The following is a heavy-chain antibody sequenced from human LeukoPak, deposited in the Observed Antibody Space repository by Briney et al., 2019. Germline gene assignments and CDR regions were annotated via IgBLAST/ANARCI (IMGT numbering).Heavy chain of an antibody. J-gene: IGHJ6*03. D-gene: IGHD3-9*01. CDR2: MNPNSGNT. CDR1: GYTFTSYD. V-gene: IGHV1-8*03. Sequence: GASVKVSCKASGYTFTSYDINWVRQATGQGLEWMGWMNPNSGNTGYAQKFQGRVTITRNTSISTAYMELSSLRSEDTAVYYCARVCVLRYFDWLLGPYYYYYMDVWGKGTTVTVSS. CDR3: ARVCVLRYFDWLLGPYYYYYMDV.